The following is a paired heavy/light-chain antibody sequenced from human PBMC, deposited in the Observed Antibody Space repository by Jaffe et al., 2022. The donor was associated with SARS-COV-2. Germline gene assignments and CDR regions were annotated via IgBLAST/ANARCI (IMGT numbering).Heavy chain of an antibody. Sequence: EVQLVESGGGLVQPGGSLRLSCAASGFTFSSYWMSWVRQAPGKGLEWVANIKQDGSEKYYVDSVKGRFTISRDNAKNSLYLQMNSLRAEDTAVYYCARTEVMITFGGVIVRAPYYFDYWGQGTLVTVSS. CDR1: GFTFSSYW. J-gene: IGHJ4*02. D-gene: IGHD3-16*02. V-gene: IGHV3-7*01. CDR2: IKQDGSEK. CDR3: ARTEVMITFGGVIVRAPYYFDY.
Light chain of an antibody. J-gene: IGLJ2*01. CDR1: SGSIASNY. CDR3: QSYDSSNHVV. Sequence: NFMLTQPHSVSESPGKTVTISCTRSSGSIASNYVQWYQQRPGSSPTTVIYEDNQRPSGVPDRFSGSIDSSSNSASLTISGLKTEDEADYYCQSYDSSNHVVFGGGTKLTVL. V-gene: IGLV6-57*01. CDR2: EDN.